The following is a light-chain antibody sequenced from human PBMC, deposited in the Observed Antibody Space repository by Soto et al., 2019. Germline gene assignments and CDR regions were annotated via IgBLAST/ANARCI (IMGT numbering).Light chain of an antibody. CDR1: QSVSNNY. J-gene: IGKJ5*01. CDR3: QQYYNLPRT. CDR2: GAS. Sequence: DIGLTQSPGTLSLSPGERATLSCRASQSVSNNYLAWYQQKPGQAPRLLIYGASKRTTGIPDRFSGSASGTDFTLTISSLQAEDSAVYFCQQYYNLPRTFGQGTRLEIK. V-gene: IGKV3-20*01.